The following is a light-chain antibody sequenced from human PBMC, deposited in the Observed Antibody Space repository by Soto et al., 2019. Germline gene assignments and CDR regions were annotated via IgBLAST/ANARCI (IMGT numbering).Light chain of an antibody. CDR3: QQSYSTPRT. V-gene: IGKV1-39*01. CDR1: QSVSSY. CDR2: AAS. J-gene: IGKJ1*01. Sequence: DIQMTQSPSSLSASVGDRVTITCRASQSVSSYLCWYQQNPGKAPKLLIYAASTLQRGVPSRFSGSGSGTDFTLTISSLQPEDFATYYCQQSYSTPRTFGQGTKVEI.